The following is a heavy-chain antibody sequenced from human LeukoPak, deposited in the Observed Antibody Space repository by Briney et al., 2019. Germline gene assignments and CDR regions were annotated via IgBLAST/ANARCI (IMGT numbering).Heavy chain of an antibody. CDR1: EFTFSHYN. J-gene: IGHJ4*02. V-gene: IGHV3-48*01. Sequence: PGGSLRLSCAASEFTFSHYNMNWVRQAPGKGLECLAYISGSGGDIYYADSVKGRFTLSRDNAKNSVYLQMNSLRADDTGAYYCARDPIFSDTSGYYFDYWGQGTLVTVAS. CDR3: ARDPIFSDTSGYYFDY. D-gene: IGHD3-9*01. CDR2: ISGSGGDI.